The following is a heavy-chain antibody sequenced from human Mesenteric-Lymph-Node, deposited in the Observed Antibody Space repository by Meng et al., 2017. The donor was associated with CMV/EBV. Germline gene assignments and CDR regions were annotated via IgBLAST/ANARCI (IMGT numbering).Heavy chain of an antibody. CDR3: AREKIRFLEWFP. D-gene: IGHD3-3*01. CDR1: GYTFTNYH. CDR2: LNPRSGTT. Sequence: ASVKVSCKASGYTFTNYHVNWVRQAPGQGLEWMGALNPRSGTTTYAQKFQDRVTMTTDTSTSTVYMELSSLRFEDTAVYYCAREKIRFLEWFPWGQGTLVTSPQ. J-gene: IGHJ5*02. V-gene: IGHV1-46*01.